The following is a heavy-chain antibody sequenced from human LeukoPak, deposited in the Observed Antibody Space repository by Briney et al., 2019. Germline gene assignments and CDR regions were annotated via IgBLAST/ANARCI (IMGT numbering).Heavy chain of an antibody. Sequence: PGGSLRLSCAASGFTFSDYHMSWIRQAPGKGLEWVSYISSSGSTIYYADSVKGRFTISRDNAKNSLYLQMNSLRAEDTAVYYCARGDVDTAMVTRRSRIWFGESPYGMDVWGQGTTVTVSS. D-gene: IGHD5-18*01. CDR3: ARGDVDTAMVTRRSRIWFGESPYGMDV. CDR2: ISSSGSTI. J-gene: IGHJ6*02. V-gene: IGHV3-11*01. CDR1: GFTFSDYH.